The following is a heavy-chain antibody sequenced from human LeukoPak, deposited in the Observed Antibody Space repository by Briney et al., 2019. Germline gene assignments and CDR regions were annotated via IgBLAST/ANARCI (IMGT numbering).Heavy chain of an antibody. V-gene: IGHV4-59*01. D-gene: IGHD3-3*01. CDR1: GGSISSYY. J-gene: IGHJ4*02. Sequence: SETLSLTCTVSGGSISSYYWSWIRQPPGKGLEWIGYIYYSGSTNYNPSLKSRVTISVDTSKNQFSLKLSSVTAADTAVYYCARLRDDGSDYWGRGTLVTVSS. CDR3: ARLRDDGSDY. CDR2: IYYSGST.